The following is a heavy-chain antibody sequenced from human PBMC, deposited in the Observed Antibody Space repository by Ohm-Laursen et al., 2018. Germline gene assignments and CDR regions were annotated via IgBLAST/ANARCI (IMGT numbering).Heavy chain of an antibody. V-gene: IGHV3-30*18. CDR3: AKVSVAGPYYYYGMDV. D-gene: IGHD6-19*01. J-gene: IGHJ6*02. CDR2: ILYDGSNK. CDR1: GFTFSSYG. Sequence: SLRLSCAAAGFTFSSYGMHWVRQAPGKGLEWVAVILYDGSNKYYADSVKGRFTISRDNSKNTLYLQMNSLRAEDTAVYYCAKVSVAGPYYYYGMDVWGQGTTVTVSS.